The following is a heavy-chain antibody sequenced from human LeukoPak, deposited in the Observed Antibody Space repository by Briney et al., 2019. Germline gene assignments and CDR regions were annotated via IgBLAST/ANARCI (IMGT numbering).Heavy chain of an antibody. CDR3: ARGDKWELLHMDV. J-gene: IGHJ6*03. V-gene: IGHV1-2*02. CDR1: GYTFTSYA. CDR2: INPNSGGT. D-gene: IGHD1-26*01. Sequence: ASVKVSCKASGYTFTSYAITWVRQAPGQGLEWMGWINPNSGGTNYAQKFQGRVTMTRDTSISTAYMELSRLRSDDTAVYYCARGDKWELLHMDVWGKGTTVTVSS.